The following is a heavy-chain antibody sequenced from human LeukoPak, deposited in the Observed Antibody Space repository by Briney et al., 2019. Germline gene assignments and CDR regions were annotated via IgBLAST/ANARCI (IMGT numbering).Heavy chain of an antibody. D-gene: IGHD3-10*01. CDR3: AKDLSYYYDSGSLPGDAFDI. CDR1: GFTFSSYS. Sequence: GGSLRLSCAASGFTFSSYSMNWVRQAPGKGLEWVSYISSSSSTIYYADSVKGRFTISRDNAKNTLYLQMNSLRAEDTAVYYCAKDLSYYYDSGSLPGDAFDIWGQGTMVTVSS. V-gene: IGHV3-48*01. J-gene: IGHJ3*02. CDR2: ISSSSSTI.